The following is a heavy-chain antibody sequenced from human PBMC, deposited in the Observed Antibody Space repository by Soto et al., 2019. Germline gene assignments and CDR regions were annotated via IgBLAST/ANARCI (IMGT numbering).Heavy chain of an antibody. CDR2: MVVGTENT. CDR3: VANREGGSYRGWDFDL. V-gene: IGHV1-58*02. J-gene: IGHJ2*01. D-gene: IGHD1-26*01. Sequence: QMQLVQSGPEVKKPGTSVKVSCKASGFTFISSAIQWVRQARGQRLEWIGWMVVGTENTNYAQKFQERVTITRDMSTSTAYMELRSLRSEDTAVYYCVANREGGSYRGWDFDLWGRGTLVTVSS. CDR1: GFTFISSA.